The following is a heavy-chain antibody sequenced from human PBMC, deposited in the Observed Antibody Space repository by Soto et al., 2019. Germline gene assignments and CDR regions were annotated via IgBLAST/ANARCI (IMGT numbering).Heavy chain of an antibody. D-gene: IGHD2-15*01. CDR2: IIPIFGTA. Sequence: SVKVSCKASGGTFSSYAISWVRQAPGQGLEWMGGIIPIFGTANYAQKFQGRVTITADESTSTAYMELSSLRSEDTAVYYCARDCSGGSCYLGTYGMDVWGQGTTVTVSS. J-gene: IGHJ6*02. V-gene: IGHV1-69*13. CDR1: GGTFSSYA. CDR3: ARDCSGGSCYLGTYGMDV.